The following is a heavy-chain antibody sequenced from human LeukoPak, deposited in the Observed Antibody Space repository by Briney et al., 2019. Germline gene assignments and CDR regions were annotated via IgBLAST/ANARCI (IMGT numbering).Heavy chain of an antibody. CDR2: IKQDASEK. CDR1: GFTFSSYG. Sequence: GGSLRLSCAASGFTFSSYGMHWVRQAPGKGLEWVANIKQDASEKNYLDSVKGRFTISRDNARNSVYLQMSSLRVEDTAVYYCARGRWELYYFDYWGQGTLVTVSS. V-gene: IGHV3-7*01. CDR3: ARGRWELYYFDY. D-gene: IGHD1-26*01. J-gene: IGHJ4*02.